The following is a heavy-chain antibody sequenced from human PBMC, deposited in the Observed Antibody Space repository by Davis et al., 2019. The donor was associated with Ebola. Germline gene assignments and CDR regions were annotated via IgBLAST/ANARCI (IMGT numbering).Heavy chain of an antibody. CDR1: GGSFSGYY. CDR3: AGMTTVTIGRFDY. D-gene: IGHD4-17*01. V-gene: IGHV4-34*01. J-gene: IGHJ4*02. Sequence: GSLRLSCAVYGGSFSGYYWSWIRQPPGKGLEWIGEINHSGSTYYNPSLKSRVTISVDTSKNQFSLKLSSVTAADTAVYYCAGMTTVTIGRFDYWGQGTLVTVSS. CDR2: INHSGST.